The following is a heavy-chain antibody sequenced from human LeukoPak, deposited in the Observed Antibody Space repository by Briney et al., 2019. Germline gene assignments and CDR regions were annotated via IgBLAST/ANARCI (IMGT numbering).Heavy chain of an antibody. Sequence: GASVKVSCKASGYTFTSFGISWVRQAPGQGLEWMGGIIPIFGTANYAQKFQGRVTITADESTSTAYMELNSLRSEDTAVYYCARGVVITEDYYYGMDVWGQGTTVTVSS. J-gene: IGHJ6*02. CDR2: IIPIFGTA. D-gene: IGHD3-3*01. CDR1: GYTFTSFG. V-gene: IGHV1-69*13. CDR3: ARGVVITEDYYYGMDV.